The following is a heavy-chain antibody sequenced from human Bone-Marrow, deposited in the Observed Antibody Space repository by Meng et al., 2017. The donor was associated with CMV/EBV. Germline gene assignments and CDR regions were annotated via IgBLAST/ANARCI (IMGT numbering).Heavy chain of an antibody. CDR3: ARDSPTGDYYYYYGMDV. J-gene: IGHJ6*02. CDR2: INPNSGGT. V-gene: IGHV1-2*02. D-gene: IGHD3-10*01. CDR1: GYTFTGYY. Sequence: ASVKVSCKASGYTFTGYYMHWVRQAPGQGLEWMGWINPNSGGTNYAQKFQGRVTMTRDTSISTAYMELSRLRSDDTAVYYCARDSPTGDYYYYYGMDVWGQGPTVTSSS.